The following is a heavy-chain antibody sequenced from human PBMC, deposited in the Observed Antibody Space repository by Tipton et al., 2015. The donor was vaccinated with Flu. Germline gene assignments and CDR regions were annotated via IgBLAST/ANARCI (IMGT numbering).Heavy chain of an antibody. Sequence: SLRLSCVASGFIFDDYAMHWVRQPPGKGLEWVSGITWNGDSIDYADSVKGRFTISRDNARNSLFLQIDSLRVEDTALYYYVKEDGGFDCWGQGTLVTVSS. CDR2: ITWNGDSI. CDR3: VKEDGGFDC. CDR1: GFIFDDYA. J-gene: IGHJ4*02. V-gene: IGHV3-9*01.